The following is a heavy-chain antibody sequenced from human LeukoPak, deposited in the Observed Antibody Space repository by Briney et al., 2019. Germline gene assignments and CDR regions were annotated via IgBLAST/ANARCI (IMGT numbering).Heavy chain of an antibody. CDR1: GDTFTSYD. Sequence: EASVKVSCKPSGDTFTSYDINWVRQATGQGLEWMGWMNPRSGNTIYTQKFQGRVAMTRDTSTSTAYMELSSLRSEDTAVYYCARGGTLVQGVTILYGMDVWGQGTTVTASS. CDR2: MNPRSGNT. D-gene: IGHD3-10*01. CDR3: ARGGTLVQGVTILYGMDV. V-gene: IGHV1-8*01. J-gene: IGHJ6*02.